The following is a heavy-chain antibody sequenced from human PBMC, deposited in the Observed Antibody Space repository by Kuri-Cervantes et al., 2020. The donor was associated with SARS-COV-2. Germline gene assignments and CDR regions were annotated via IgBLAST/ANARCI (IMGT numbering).Heavy chain of an antibody. CDR1: GFIFSDYY. J-gene: IGHJ3*02. D-gene: IGHD1-1*01. Sequence: GESLKISCTASGFIFSDYYMTWVRQAPGKGLEWVAFIRYDGSNKYYADSVKGRFTISRDNSKNTLYLQMNSLRAEDTAVYYCAREGVEAFDIWGQGTMVTVSS. V-gene: IGHV3-30*02. CDR2: IRYDGSNK. CDR3: AREGVEAFDI.